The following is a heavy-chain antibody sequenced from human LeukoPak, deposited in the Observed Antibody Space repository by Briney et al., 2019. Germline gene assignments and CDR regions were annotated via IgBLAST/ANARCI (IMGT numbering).Heavy chain of an antibody. Sequence: ASVKVSCKASGYTFTSYYMHWVRQAPGQGLEWMGIINPSGGSTSYAQKFQGRVTVTRDMSTSTVYMELSSLRSEDTAVYYCARAAMGDYYYYYYMDVWGKGTTVTVSS. V-gene: IGHV1-46*01. D-gene: IGHD5-18*01. CDR3: ARAAMGDYYYYYYMDV. J-gene: IGHJ6*03. CDR2: INPSGGST. CDR1: GYTFTSYY.